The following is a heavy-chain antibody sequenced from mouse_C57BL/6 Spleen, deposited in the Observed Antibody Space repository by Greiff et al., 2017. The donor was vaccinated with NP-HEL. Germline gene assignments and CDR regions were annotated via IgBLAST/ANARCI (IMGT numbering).Heavy chain of an antibody. V-gene: IGHV5-6*01. CDR2: ISSGGSYT. CDR1: GFTFSSYG. CDR3: ARHPLYDYDGPRDFDV. D-gene: IGHD2-4*01. Sequence: EVQLVESGGDLVKPGGSLKLSCAASGFTFSSYGMSWVRQTPDKRLEWVATISSGGSYTYYPDSVKGRFTISRDNAKNTLYLQMSSLKSEDTAMYYCARHPLYDYDGPRDFDVWGTGTTVTVSS. J-gene: IGHJ1*03.